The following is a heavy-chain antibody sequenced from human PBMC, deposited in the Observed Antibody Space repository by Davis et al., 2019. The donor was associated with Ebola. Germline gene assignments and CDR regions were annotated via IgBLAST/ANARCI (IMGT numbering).Heavy chain of an antibody. CDR2: IYYSGST. V-gene: IGHV4-31*03. J-gene: IGHJ6*02. CDR1: GGSISSGGYY. CDR3: ARLAGVVVVPAAIRYYYGMDV. Sequence: SETLSLTCTVSGGSISSGGYYWSWIRQHPGKGLEWIGYIYYSGSTYYNPSLKSRVTISVDTSKNQFSLKLSSVTAADTAVYYCARLAGVVVVPAAIRYYYGMDVWGQGTTATVSS. D-gene: IGHD2-2*01.